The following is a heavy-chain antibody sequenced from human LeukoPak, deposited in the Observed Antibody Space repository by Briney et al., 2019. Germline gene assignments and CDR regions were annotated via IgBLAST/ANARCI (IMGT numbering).Heavy chain of an antibody. J-gene: IGHJ6*02. CDR2: VYAGGST. Sequence: PGGSLRLSCAASGFTVSSDFMAWVRQPPGTGLDWVSAVYAGGSTHYADSVKGRFTISRDSSKNTLDLQMNNLRVEDTAVYYCARGNIVYYYGMDVWGQGTTVTVSS. CDR1: GFTVSSDF. D-gene: IGHD2/OR15-2a*01. V-gene: IGHV3-66*01. CDR3: ARGNIVYYYGMDV.